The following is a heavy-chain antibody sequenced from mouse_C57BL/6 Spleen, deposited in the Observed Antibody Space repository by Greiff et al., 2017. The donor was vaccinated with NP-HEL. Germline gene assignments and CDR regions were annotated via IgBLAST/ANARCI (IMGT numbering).Heavy chain of an antibody. V-gene: IGHV14-4*01. CDR2: IDPENGDT. CDR3: TTLGGNYAMDY. CDR1: GFNIKDDY. D-gene: IGHD2-14*01. Sequence: EVQLQESGAELVRPGASVKLSCTASGFNIKDDYMHWVKQRPEQGLEWIGCIDPENGDTEYASKFQGMVTITADTSSNTVYLQLSSLTSEDTAVYYCTTLGGNYAMDYWGQGTSVTVSS. J-gene: IGHJ4*01.